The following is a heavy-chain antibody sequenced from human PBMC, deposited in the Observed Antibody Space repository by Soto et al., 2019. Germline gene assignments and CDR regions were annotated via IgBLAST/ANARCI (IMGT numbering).Heavy chain of an antibody. V-gene: IGHV4-59*08. CDR2: IYNSEST. J-gene: IGHJ4*02. CDR3: ARHNDS. CDR1: GTSISVYY. Sequence: SETRSQISTVSGTSISVYYWSWIRQPPGKGLEWIGYIYNSESTNYNPPLKSRVTIPVETSKHQFSLKLSSVTAADTAVYYCARHNDSWGQGTLVTVSS.